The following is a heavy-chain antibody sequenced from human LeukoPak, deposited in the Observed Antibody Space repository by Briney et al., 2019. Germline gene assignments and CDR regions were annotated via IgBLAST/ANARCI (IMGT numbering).Heavy chain of an antibody. CDR2: ISDIGSI. J-gene: IGHJ4*02. CDR1: GGSISSYY. V-gene: IGHV4-59*08. Sequence: SETLSLTCTVSGGSISSYYWSWIRQPPGKGLEWIAYISDIGSINYNPSLKSRVTILLDTSKNQFSLKLSSVTAADTAVYYCAGHHPRNTVDFWGQGTLVTVSS. CDR3: AGHHPRNTVDF. D-gene: IGHD2-8*02.